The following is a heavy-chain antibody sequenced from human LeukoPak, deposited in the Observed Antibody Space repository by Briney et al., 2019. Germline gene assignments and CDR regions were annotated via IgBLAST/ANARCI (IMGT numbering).Heavy chain of an antibody. D-gene: IGHD3-10*01. J-gene: IGHJ5*02. CDR3: ARVTYYYGSGSYGNWFDP. Sequence: ASVKVSCKASGYTFTGYHMHWVRQAPGQGLEWMGWMNPNSGNTGYAQKFQGRVTMTRNTSISTAYMELSSLRSEDTAVYYCARVTYYYGSGSYGNWFDPWGQGTLVTVSS. V-gene: IGHV1-8*02. CDR1: GYTFTGYH. CDR2: MNPNSGNT.